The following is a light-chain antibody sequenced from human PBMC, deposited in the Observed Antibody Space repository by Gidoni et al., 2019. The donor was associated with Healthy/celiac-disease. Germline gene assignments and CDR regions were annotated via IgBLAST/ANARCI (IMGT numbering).Light chain of an antibody. V-gene: IGKV3-20*01. Sequence: EIELTQSPGTLSLSPGERATLSCRPSQSVSSSYLAWYQQKPGQAPRLLIYGASSRATGIPDRFSGSGSGTDFTLTISRLEPEDFAVYYCQQYGSSPRTFGQGTKVEIK. CDR1: QSVSSSY. CDR2: GAS. CDR3: QQYGSSPRT. J-gene: IGKJ1*01.